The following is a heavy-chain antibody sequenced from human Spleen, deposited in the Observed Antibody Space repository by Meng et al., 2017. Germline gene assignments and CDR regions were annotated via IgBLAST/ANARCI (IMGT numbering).Heavy chain of an antibody. CDR1: GYSFTTYW. Sequence: KVSCKGSGYSFTTYWIGWVRQMPGKGLEWMGIISPGDSDIRYSPSFQGQVTISADKSIDTAYLQWSSLKASDTAMYYCARVYSGYDNNWFDPWGQGTLVTVSS. CDR3: ARVYSGYDNNWFDP. D-gene: IGHD5-12*01. V-gene: IGHV5-51*01. J-gene: IGHJ5*02. CDR2: ISPGDSDI.